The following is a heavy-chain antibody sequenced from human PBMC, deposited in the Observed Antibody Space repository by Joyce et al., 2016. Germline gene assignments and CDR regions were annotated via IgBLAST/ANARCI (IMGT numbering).Heavy chain of an antibody. Sequence: QLQLQESGSGLVKPSQTLSLTCAVSGGSISNSAYSWSWIRQRPGKGLEWIGYIYQSGSTYYNPSLKSRLTISVNRSKNQISLKLRSVTAADTAVYYCARGDYSGFDFTFDYWGQGSLVTVSS. D-gene: IGHD5-12*01. CDR1: GGSISNSAYS. J-gene: IGHJ4*02. V-gene: IGHV4-30-2*01. CDR2: IYQSGST. CDR3: ARGDYSGFDFTFDY.